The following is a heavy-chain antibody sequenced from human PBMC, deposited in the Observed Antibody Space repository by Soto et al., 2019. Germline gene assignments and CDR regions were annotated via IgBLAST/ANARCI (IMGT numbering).Heavy chain of an antibody. Sequence: GASVKVSCKASGYTFTGYYMHWVRQAPGQGLEWMGWINPNSGGTNYAQKFQGRVTMTRDTSISTAYMELSRLRSDDTAVYYCARGGSTSAGSPRYYYFDYWGQGTLVTVS. CDR1: GYTFTGYY. D-gene: IGHD2-2*01. CDR3: ARGGSTSAGSPRYYYFDY. V-gene: IGHV1-2*02. CDR2: INPNSGGT. J-gene: IGHJ4*02.